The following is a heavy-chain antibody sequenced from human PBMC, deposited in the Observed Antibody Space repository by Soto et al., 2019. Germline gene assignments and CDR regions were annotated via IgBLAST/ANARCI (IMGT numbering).Heavy chain of an antibody. D-gene: IGHD3-22*01. CDR1: GFTFSSYG. J-gene: IGHJ4*02. CDR3: ASNYYDSSGYTPGHGPGGY. Sequence: PGGSLRLSCAASGFTFSSYGMHWVRQAPSKGLEWVAVIWYDGSNKYYADSVKGRFTISRDNSKNTLYLQMNSLRAEDTAVYYCASNYYDSSGYTPGHGPGGYWGQGTLVTVSS. V-gene: IGHV3-33*01. CDR2: IWYDGSNK.